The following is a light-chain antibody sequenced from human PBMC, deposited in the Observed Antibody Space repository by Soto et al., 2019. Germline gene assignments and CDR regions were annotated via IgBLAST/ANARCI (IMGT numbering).Light chain of an antibody. CDR1: SSNIGSNY. V-gene: IGLV1-47*01. Sequence: QSVLSQSPSASGTPGQRVTISCSGSSSNIGSNYVFWYQQLPGTAPTVLIYRNYQRPSGVPDRFSGSKSGSAASLAISGLRYEDEADYYCAAWDDSLRGWVFGGGTKVTVL. CDR3: AAWDDSLRGWV. CDR2: RNY. J-gene: IGLJ3*02.